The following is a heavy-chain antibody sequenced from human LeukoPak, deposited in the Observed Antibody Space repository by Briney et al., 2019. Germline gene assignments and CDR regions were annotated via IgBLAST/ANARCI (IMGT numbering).Heavy chain of an antibody. CDR3: ASTLFKWSPNWFDP. CDR1: GFTFSSYW. J-gene: IGHJ5*02. Sequence: GGSLRLSCAASGFTFSSYWMSWVRQAPGKGLEWVANIKQDGSEKYYVDSAKGRFTISRDNAKNSLYLQMNSLRAEDTAVYYCASTLFKWSPNWFDPWGQGTLVTVSS. V-gene: IGHV3-7*01. CDR2: IKQDGSEK. D-gene: IGHD2-15*01.